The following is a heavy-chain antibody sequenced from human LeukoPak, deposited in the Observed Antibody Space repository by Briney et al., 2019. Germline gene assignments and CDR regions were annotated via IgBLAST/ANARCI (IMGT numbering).Heavy chain of an antibody. CDR3: ARHSTSYDYVWGSYRYTPSYYFDY. J-gene: IGHJ4*02. CDR2: FYYSGST. Sequence: PSETLSPTCTVSGGSISSSSYYWGWIRQPPGKGLEWIGTFYYSGSTYYNPSLKSRVTVSVDTSKNQFSLNLSSVTAADTAVYYCARHSTSYDYVWGSYRYTPSYYFDYWGQGTLVTVSS. D-gene: IGHD3-16*02. CDR1: GGSISSSSYY. V-gene: IGHV4-39*01.